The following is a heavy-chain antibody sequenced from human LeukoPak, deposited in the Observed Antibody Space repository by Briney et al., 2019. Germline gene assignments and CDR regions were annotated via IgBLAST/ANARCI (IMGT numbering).Heavy chain of an antibody. CDR2: IYYSGST. V-gene: IGHV4-59*01. CDR3: ARSITGTPYLFDY. D-gene: IGHD1-7*01. CDR1: GGSISSYY. Sequence: SETLSLTCTVSGGSISSYYWSWIRQPPGKGLEWIGYIYYSGSTNYNPSLKSRVTISVDTSKNQFSLKLSSVTAADTAVYYCARSITGTPYLFDYWGQGTLVTVSS. J-gene: IGHJ4*02.